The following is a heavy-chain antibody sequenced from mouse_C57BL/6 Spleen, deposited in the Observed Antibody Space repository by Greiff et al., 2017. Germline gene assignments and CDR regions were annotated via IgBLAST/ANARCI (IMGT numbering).Heavy chain of an antibody. D-gene: IGHD1-1*01. CDR1: GYAFSSSW. Sequence: QVQLQQSGPELVKPGASVKISCKASGYAFSSSWMNWVKQRPGKGLEWIGRIYPGDGDTNYNGKFKGKATLTADTSSSTAYMQLSSLTSEESAVYFCARAQDYYGSSYNYYAMGYWGEGASVTVSS. CDR3: ARAQDYYGSSYNYYAMGY. J-gene: IGHJ4*01. V-gene: IGHV1-82*01. CDR2: IYPGDGDT.